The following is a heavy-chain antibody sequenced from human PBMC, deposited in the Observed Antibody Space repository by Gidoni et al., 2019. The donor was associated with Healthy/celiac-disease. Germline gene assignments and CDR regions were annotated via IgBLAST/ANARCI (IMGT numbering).Heavy chain of an antibody. V-gene: IGHV3-21*01. D-gene: IGHD3-3*01. CDR1: GFTFSSYS. CDR3: ARDGGSDFWSGYFVGQIPGYFDY. Sequence: EVQLVESGGGLVNPGGSLRLSCAASGFTFSSYSMNWVRQAPGKGLEWVSSISSRSSYIYDADSVKGRFTISRDNAKNSLYLQMNSLRAEDTAVYYCARDGGSDFWSGYFVGQIPGYFDYWGQGTLVTVSS. J-gene: IGHJ4*02. CDR2: ISSRSSYI.